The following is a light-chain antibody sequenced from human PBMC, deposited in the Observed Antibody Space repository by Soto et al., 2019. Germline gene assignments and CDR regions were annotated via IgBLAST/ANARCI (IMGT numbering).Light chain of an antibody. Sequence: QTVVTQEPSFSVSPGGTVTLTCALSSGSVSTSYYPSWYQQTPGQAPRTLIYNTNTRSSGVPDRFSGFILGNKAALTITGAQADDECDYYCVLYLGTGIWVFGGGTKVTVL. CDR2: NTN. J-gene: IGLJ3*02. CDR1: SGSVSTSYY. CDR3: VLYLGTGIWV. V-gene: IGLV8-61*01.